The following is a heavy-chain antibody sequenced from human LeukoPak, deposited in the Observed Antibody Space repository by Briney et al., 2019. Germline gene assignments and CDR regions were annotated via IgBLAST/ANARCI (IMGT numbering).Heavy chain of an antibody. D-gene: IGHD3-22*01. CDR1: GGTFSSYA. Sequence: ASVKVSCKASGGTFSSYAISWVRQAPGQGLEWMGGIIPIFGTANYAQKFQGRVTITADESTSTAYMELSSLRSEDTAVYYCARVETYYYDSSAPDDAFDIWGQGTMVTVSS. CDR3: ARVETYYYDSSAPDDAFDI. CDR2: IIPIFGTA. V-gene: IGHV1-69*13. J-gene: IGHJ3*02.